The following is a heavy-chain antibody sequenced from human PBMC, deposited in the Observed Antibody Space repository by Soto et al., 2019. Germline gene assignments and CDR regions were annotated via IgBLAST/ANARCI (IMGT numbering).Heavy chain of an antibody. Sequence: GGSLRLSCAASGFTFSSYWMHWVRQAPGKGLVWVSRINSDGSSTSYADSVKGRFTISRDNAKNTLYLQMNSLRAEDTAVYYCARVPRRWIDGMDVWGQGTTVTVS. CDR2: INSDGSST. J-gene: IGHJ6*02. V-gene: IGHV3-74*01. CDR3: ARVPRRWIDGMDV. CDR1: GFTFSSYW. D-gene: IGHD2-2*03.